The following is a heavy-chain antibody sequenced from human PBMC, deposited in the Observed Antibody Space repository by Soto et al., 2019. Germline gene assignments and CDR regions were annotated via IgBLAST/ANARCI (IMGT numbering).Heavy chain of an antibody. CDR1: GGSFSGYY. V-gene: IGHV4-34*01. CDR3: ARGPSSVRYFDWLPPPFDY. CDR2: INHSGST. D-gene: IGHD3-9*01. J-gene: IGHJ4*02. Sequence: SETLSLTCAVYGGSFSGYYWSWIRQPPGKGREWIGEINHSGSTNYNPSLKSRFTISVDTSKNQFSLKLSSVAAADTAVYYSARGPSSVRYFDWLPPPFDYSGQGTLVTVSS.